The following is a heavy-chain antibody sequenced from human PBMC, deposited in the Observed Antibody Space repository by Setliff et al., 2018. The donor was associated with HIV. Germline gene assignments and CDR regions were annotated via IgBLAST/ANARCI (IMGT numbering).Heavy chain of an antibody. D-gene: IGHD5-18*01. Sequence: SETLSLTCTVSGGSISVSSSYYWGWIRQPPGKGLEWIGNMFYSGGAYYNPSLKSRLAISVATSKNQLSLTLSSVTAADTAVYYCARFHQRGYSYGYTDYWGQGTLVTVSS. CDR1: GGSISVSSSYY. V-gene: IGHV4-39*01. J-gene: IGHJ4*02. CDR2: MFYSGGA. CDR3: ARFHQRGYSYGYTDY.